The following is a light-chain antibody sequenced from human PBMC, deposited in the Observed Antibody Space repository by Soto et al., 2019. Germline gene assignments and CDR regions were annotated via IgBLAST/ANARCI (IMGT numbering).Light chain of an antibody. J-gene: IGKJ4*01. CDR3: HQRSNWPLT. V-gene: IGKV3-11*01. CDR1: QSVSSY. CDR2: DAS. Sequence: EIVLTQSPATLSLSPGEIATLSSRASQSVSSYLAWYEQKPGQAPRLLIYDASNRATGIPARFSGSGSGTDFTLTISSLEPEDFAVYYCHQRSNWPLTVGGGPKVEIK.